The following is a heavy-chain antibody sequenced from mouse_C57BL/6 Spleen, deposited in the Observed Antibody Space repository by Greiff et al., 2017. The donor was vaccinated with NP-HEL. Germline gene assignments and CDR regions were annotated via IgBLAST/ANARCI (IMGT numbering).Heavy chain of an antibody. CDR3: ERHEEGITTSYYYSMDY. D-gene: IGHD2-4*01. CDR1: GYTFTEYP. V-gene: IGHV1-62-2*01. J-gene: IGHJ4*01. CDR2: FYPGSGSI. Sequence: VQLQQSGAELVKPGASVKLSCKASGYTFTEYPIHWVKQRSGQGLEWIGWFYPGSGSIKYNEKSKDKATVTADKSSSTVYMELSRLPSEDSAVYFCERHEEGITTSYYYSMDYWGQGTSVTGSS.